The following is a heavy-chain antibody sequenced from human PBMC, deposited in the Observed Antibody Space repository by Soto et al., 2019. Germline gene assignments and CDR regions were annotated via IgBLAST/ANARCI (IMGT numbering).Heavy chain of an antibody. J-gene: IGHJ6*02. CDR3: ARAPHYDILTGYYKTSVCYGMDV. CDR2: INPNSGGT. V-gene: IGHV1-2*04. CDR1: GYTFTGYY. Sequence: ASVKVSCKASGYTFTGYYMHWVRQAPGQGLEWMGWINPNSGGTNYAQKFQGWVTMTRDTSISTAYMELSRLRSDDTAVYYCARAPHYDILTGYYKTSVCYGMDVWGQGTTVTVSS. D-gene: IGHD3-9*01.